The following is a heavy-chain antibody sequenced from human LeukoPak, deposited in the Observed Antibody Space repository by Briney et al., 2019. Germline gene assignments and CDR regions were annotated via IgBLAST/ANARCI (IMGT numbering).Heavy chain of an antibody. V-gene: IGHV1-46*01. CDR2: INPSGGST. J-gene: IGHJ4*02. Sequence: ASVKVSCKASGYTFTSYYMHWVRQAPGQGREWMGIINPSGGSTSYAQKFQGRVTMTRDMSTSTVYMELSSLRSEDTAVYYCAGTYYYDSSGYNFDYWGQGTLVTVSS. CDR1: GYTFTSYY. D-gene: IGHD3-22*01. CDR3: AGTYYYDSSGYNFDY.